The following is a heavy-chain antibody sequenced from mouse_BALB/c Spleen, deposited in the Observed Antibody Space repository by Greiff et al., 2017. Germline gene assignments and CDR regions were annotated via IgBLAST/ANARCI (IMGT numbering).Heavy chain of an antibody. CDR1: GFTFSSYY. CDR3: ARRYGSSYWYFDV. D-gene: IGHD1-1*01. J-gene: IGHJ1*01. V-gene: IGHV5-6-2*01. Sequence: EVKLVESGGGLVKLGGSLKLSCAASGFTFSSYYMSWVRQTPEKRLELVAAINSNGGSTYYPDTVKGRFTISRDNAKNTLYLQMSSLKSEDTALYYCARRYGSSYWYFDVWGAGTTVTVSS. CDR2: INSNGGST.